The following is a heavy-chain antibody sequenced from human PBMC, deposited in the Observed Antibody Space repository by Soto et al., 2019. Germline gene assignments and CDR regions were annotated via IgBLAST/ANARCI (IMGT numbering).Heavy chain of an antibody. Sequence: GGFLRPSCAASGFTFSSYGMHWVRQAPCKVLEWVAVIWYDGSNKYYSDSVKGRFTISRDNSKNTLYLQMNSLRAEDTAVYYCARDQSSASVDYYYGMDVWGQGTTVTAS. CDR1: GFTFSSYG. D-gene: IGHD6-6*01. J-gene: IGHJ6*02. CDR2: IWYDGSNK. V-gene: IGHV3-33*01. CDR3: ARDQSSASVDYYYGMDV.